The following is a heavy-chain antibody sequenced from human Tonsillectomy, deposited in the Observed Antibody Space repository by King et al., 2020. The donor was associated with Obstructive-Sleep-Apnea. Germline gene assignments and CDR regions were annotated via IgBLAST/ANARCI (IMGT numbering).Heavy chain of an antibody. D-gene: IGHD3-10*01. CDR2: INSDGSST. CDR3: ARDGGFVGYYYGSGGFDY. Sequence: VQLVESGGGLVQPGGSLRLSCAASGFTFSSYWMHWVRQAPGKGLVWVSRINSDGSSTSYADSVKGRFTISRDNAKNTLYLQMNSLRAEDTAVYYRARDGGFVGYYYGSGGFDYWGQGTLVTVSS. J-gene: IGHJ4*02. V-gene: IGHV3-74*01. CDR1: GFTFSSYW.